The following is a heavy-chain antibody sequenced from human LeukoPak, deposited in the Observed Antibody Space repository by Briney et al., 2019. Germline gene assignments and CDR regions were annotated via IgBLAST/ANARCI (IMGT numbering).Heavy chain of an antibody. Sequence: GGSLRLSCAASGFTFSSYWMSWGRQAPGKGREWVANIKQDGSEKYYVDSVKGRFTVSRDNAKNSLSLQMNSLRAEDTAVYYCARDYEVSYVHFEVVRHHFDYWGQGTLVTVSS. J-gene: IGHJ4*02. D-gene: IGHD3-16*01. V-gene: IGHV3-7*03. CDR2: IKQDGSEK. CDR1: GFTFSSYW. CDR3: ARDYEVSYVHFEVVRHHFDY.